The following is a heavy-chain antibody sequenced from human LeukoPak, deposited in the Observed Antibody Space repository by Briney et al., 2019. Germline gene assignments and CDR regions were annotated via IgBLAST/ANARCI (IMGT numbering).Heavy chain of an antibody. Sequence: PGGSLRLSCAASGFTFSSYAMSWVRQAPGKGLEWVSAISDSGDSTYYADSVKGRFTISRGNSKNTLYLQMNSLRAEDTAVYYCAKVPYYDSAFDYWGQGTLVTVSS. CDR1: GFTFSSYA. CDR2: ISDSGDST. V-gene: IGHV3-23*01. D-gene: IGHD3-22*01. J-gene: IGHJ4*02. CDR3: AKVPYYDSAFDY.